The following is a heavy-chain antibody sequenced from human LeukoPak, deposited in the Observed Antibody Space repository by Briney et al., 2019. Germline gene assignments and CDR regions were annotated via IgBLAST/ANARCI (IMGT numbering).Heavy chain of an antibody. V-gene: IGHV3-23*01. Sequence: GGSLRLSCAASGFTFSGYAMSWVRQAPGKGLEWVSALTGSGGSTYYADSVKGRFTISRDNAKNTLYLQMNSLRAEDTAVYFCAKDQGHFDYWGQGALVTVSS. J-gene: IGHJ4*02. CDR2: LTGSGGST. CDR3: AKDQGHFDY. CDR1: GFTFSGYA.